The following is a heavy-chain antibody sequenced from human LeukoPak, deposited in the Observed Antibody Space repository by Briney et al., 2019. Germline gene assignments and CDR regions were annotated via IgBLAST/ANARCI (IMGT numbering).Heavy chain of an antibody. V-gene: IGHV3-7*03. CDR3: AKVAGSGSYYNQYDY. D-gene: IGHD3-10*01. Sequence: PGGSLRLSCAASGFTFSSYWMSWVRQAPGKGLEWVANIKQDGSEKYYVDSVKGRFTISRDNAKNSLYLQMNSLRAEDTAVYYCAKVAGSGSYYNQYDYWGQGTLVTVSS. CDR2: IKQDGSEK. CDR1: GFTFSSYW. J-gene: IGHJ4*02.